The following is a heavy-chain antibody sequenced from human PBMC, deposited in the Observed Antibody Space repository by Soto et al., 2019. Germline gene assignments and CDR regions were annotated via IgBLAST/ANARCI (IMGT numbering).Heavy chain of an antibody. J-gene: IGHJ4*02. CDR3: ARGGYCGGDCYGFDY. Sequence: SETLSLTCTVSGGSISSYYWSWIRQPPGKELEWIGYIYYSGSTNYNPSLKSRDTISVDTSKNQFSLKLSTVTAADTALYYCARGGYCGGDCYGFDYWGQGTLVTSPQ. CDR2: IYYSGST. D-gene: IGHD2-21*02. CDR1: GGSISSYY. V-gene: IGHV4-59*01.